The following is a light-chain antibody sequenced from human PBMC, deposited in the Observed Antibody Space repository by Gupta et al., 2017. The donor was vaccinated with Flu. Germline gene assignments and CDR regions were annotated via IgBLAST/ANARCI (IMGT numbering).Light chain of an antibody. J-gene: IGLJ3*02. CDR3: SSYTSISTLL. CDR2: EVT. V-gene: IGLV2-14*01. Sequence: IYEVTNRPSGVSNRLSGSKSGSTASLTISRLQAQDAADYYCSSYTSISTLLFGGGTQLTVL.